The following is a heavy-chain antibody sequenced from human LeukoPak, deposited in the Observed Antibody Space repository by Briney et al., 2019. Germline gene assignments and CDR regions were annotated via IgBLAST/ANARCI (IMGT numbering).Heavy chain of an antibody. CDR2: ISSSSSYI. V-gene: IGHV3-21*01. Sequence: GGSLRLSCAAPGFTFSSYSMNWVRQAPGKGLEWVSSISSSSSYIYYADSVKGRFTISRDNAKNSLYLQMNSLRAEDTAVYYCARDSVGATGDYWGQGTLVTVSS. J-gene: IGHJ4*02. CDR3: ARDSVGATGDY. CDR1: GFTFSSYS. D-gene: IGHD1-26*01.